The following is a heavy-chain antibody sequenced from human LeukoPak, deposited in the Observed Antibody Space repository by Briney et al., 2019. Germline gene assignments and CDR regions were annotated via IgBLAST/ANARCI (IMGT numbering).Heavy chain of an antibody. V-gene: IGHV3-30-3*01. J-gene: IGHJ4*02. D-gene: IGHD2-2*02. CDR3: ARDYGVYCSSTSCYTYYFDY. Sequence: GRSLRLSCAASGFTFSSYAMHWVRQAPGKGLEWAAVISYDGSNKYYADSVKGRFTISRDNSKNTLYLQMNSLRAEDTAVYYCARDYGVYCSSTSCYTYYFDYWGQGTLVTVSS. CDR1: GFTFSSYA. CDR2: ISYDGSNK.